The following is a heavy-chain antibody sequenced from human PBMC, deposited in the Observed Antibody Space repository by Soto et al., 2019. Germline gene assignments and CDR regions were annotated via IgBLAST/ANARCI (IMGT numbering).Heavy chain of an antibody. Sequence: QVQLQQWGAGLLKPSETLSLTCAVYGGSFSGYYWSWIRQPPGKGLEWIGEINHSGSTNYNPSLKRRVTISVDTSKDQFDLRLSSVTAADTAVYYCARMSIAGTNLRDVYDYWGQGTLVTVSS. J-gene: IGHJ4*02. V-gene: IGHV4-34*01. D-gene: IGHD1-7*01. CDR1: GGSFSGYY. CDR3: ARMSIAGTNLRDVYDY. CDR2: INHSGST.